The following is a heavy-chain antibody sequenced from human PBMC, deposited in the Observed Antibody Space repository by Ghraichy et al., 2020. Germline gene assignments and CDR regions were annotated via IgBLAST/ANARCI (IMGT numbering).Heavy chain of an antibody. D-gene: IGHD1-26*01. Sequence: SETLSLTCTVSGGSMSSSNYYWGWIRQPPGKGLEWIGSISYIGSTYYNPSLKSRVTISVDTSKNQFSLKLSSVTAADTALYYCATPGLLSPDDAFEIWGQGTMVTVSS. CDR2: ISYIGST. CDR1: GGSMSSSNYY. J-gene: IGHJ3*02. CDR3: ATPGLLSPDDAFEI. V-gene: IGHV4-39*07.